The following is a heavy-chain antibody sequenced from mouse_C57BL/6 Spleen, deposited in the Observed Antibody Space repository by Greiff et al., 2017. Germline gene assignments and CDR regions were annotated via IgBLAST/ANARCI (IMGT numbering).Heavy chain of an antibody. CDR2: IDPETGGT. CDR1: GYTFTDYE. D-gene: IGHD3-2*02. J-gene: IGHJ4*01. CDR3: TRDSSGRDYYAMDY. Sequence: QVQLQQSGAELVRPGASVTLSCKASGYTFTDYEMHWVKQTPVHGLEWIGAIDPETGGTAYNQKFKGKAILTADKSSSTAYMELRSLTSEDSAVYYCTRDSSGRDYYAMDYWGQGTSVTVSS. V-gene: IGHV1-15*01.